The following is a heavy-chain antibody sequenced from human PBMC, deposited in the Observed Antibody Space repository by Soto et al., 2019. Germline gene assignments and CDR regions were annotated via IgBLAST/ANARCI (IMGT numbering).Heavy chain of an antibody. D-gene: IGHD3-10*01. Sequence: QVQLVQFGAEEKKPGASVKVSCKASGYTFASYGLSWVRQAPGQGLEWMGWVNPYNGNTNYAQKLQGRVTMTTDTSTSTAYMELRSLRSDDTAVYYCARVPPFRTMVPPNWFDPWGQGTLVTVSS. CDR2: VNPYNGNT. V-gene: IGHV1-18*01. CDR3: ARVPPFRTMVPPNWFDP. J-gene: IGHJ5*02. CDR1: GYTFASYG.